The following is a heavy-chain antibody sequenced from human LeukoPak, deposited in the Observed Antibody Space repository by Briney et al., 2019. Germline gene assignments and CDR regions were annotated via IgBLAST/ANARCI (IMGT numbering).Heavy chain of an antibody. CDR1: GGTFSSYA. J-gene: IGHJ5*02. V-gene: IGHV1-69*05. CDR2: IIPIFGTA. D-gene: IGHD1-26*01. CDR3: ARGAGGSYYGFWFDP. Sequence: SVKVSCKASGGTFSSYAISWVRQAPGQGLEWMGRIIPIFGTANYAQKFQGRVTITTDESTSTAYMELSRLRSDDTAVYYCARGAGGSYYGFWFDPWGQGTLVTVSS.